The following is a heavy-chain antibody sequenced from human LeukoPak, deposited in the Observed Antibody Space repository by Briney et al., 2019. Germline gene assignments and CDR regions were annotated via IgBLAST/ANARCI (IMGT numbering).Heavy chain of an antibody. CDR3: MTRDTSGY. Sequence: GGSLRLSCSGSGLTLSTYAMHWVRQAPGKGLEYVSAMDTDVGGTYYADSVKGRFTISRDKSKNTLYLQMRSLRAEDTAVYYCMTRDTSGYWGQGTLVTVSS. CDR2: MDTDVGGT. J-gene: IGHJ4*02. CDR1: GLTLSTYA. V-gene: IGHV3-64D*09. D-gene: IGHD3-10*01.